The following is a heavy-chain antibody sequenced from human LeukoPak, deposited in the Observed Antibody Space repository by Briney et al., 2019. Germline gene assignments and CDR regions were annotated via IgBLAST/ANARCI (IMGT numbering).Heavy chain of an antibody. CDR3: AKRSSGSSSPRNYFDY. J-gene: IGHJ4*01. Sequence: GGSLRLSCAASGFTFSSYAMHWVRQAPGKGLEWVSAISGSGGSTYYADSVKGRFTISRDNSKNTLYLQMNSLRAEDTAVYYCAKRSSGSSSPRNYFDYWGHGTLVTVSS. D-gene: IGHD6-6*01. CDR2: ISGSGGST. V-gene: IGHV3-23*01. CDR1: GFTFSSYA.